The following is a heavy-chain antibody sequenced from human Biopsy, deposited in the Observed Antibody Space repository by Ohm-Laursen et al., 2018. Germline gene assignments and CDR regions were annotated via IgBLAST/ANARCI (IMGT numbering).Heavy chain of an antibody. D-gene: IGHD5-24*01. CDR1: GDTFSRSA. J-gene: IGHJ6*02. Sequence: ASVKVSCKASGDTFSRSAFFWVRQAPGQGLEWMGVISPSGATTSFSQKFQGRITMTRDTSTGTVYMDLNSLGSEDTAVYYCARAGVGSDGTDSYYYGMDVWGPGTTVTVSS. CDR2: ISPSGATT. V-gene: IGHV1-46*01. CDR3: ARAGVGSDGTDSYYYGMDV.